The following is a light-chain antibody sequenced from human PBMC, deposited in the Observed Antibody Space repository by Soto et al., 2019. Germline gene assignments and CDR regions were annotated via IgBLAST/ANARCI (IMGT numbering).Light chain of an antibody. Sequence: QSVLTKPASVYGSPGRSITISCTGTSSDVGGYNYVSWYQQHPGKAPKLMIYDVSNRPSGVSSRFSGSKSGNTASLTISGLQAEDEADYYCSSYTSSSVYVFGTGTKVTVL. CDR1: SSDVGGYNY. CDR2: DVS. V-gene: IGLV2-14*01. CDR3: SSYTSSSVYV. J-gene: IGLJ1*01.